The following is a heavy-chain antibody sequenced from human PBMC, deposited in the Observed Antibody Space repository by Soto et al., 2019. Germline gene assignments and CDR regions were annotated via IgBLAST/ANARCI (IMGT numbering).Heavy chain of an antibody. J-gene: IGHJ4*02. V-gene: IGHV4-30-4*01. Sequence: SETLSLTCTVSGGSISSGDYYWSWIRQPPGKGLEWIGYIYYSGSTYYNPSLRSRVTISVDTSKNQFSLKLSSVTAADTAVYYCARVGGFGATTIDYWGQGTLLTVSS. CDR1: GGSISSGDYY. D-gene: IGHD3-10*01. CDR2: IYYSGST. CDR3: ARVGGFGATTIDY.